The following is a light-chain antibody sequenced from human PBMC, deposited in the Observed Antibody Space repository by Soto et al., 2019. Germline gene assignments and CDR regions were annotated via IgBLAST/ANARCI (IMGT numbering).Light chain of an antibody. V-gene: IGLV2-14*01. Sequence: QSALTQAASVSGSPGQSITISCTGTSSDVGTYNYVSWYQHRPGKAPKLMIYDVSYRPSGVSNRFSGSKSAYTASLTISGLQAEDEADYYCSSYTTSNTQVFGGGTKVTVL. CDR3: SSYTTSNTQV. CDR1: SSDVGTYNY. CDR2: DVS. J-gene: IGLJ3*02.